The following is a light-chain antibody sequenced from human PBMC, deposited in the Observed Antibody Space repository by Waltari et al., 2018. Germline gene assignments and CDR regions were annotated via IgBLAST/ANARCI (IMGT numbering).Light chain of an antibody. CDR1: QNIDSY. J-gene: IGKJ1*01. CDR3: QQRRNWPWP. V-gene: IGKV3-11*01. Sequence: ETVLTQSPATLPLSPADRATFSCRASQNIDSYLDWYPQKPGPALRFLIFGAFNRPTGIPARLSGSRSGTDFNLTISSLESEDFAMYYCQQRRNWPWPFGQGTRVEIK. CDR2: GAF.